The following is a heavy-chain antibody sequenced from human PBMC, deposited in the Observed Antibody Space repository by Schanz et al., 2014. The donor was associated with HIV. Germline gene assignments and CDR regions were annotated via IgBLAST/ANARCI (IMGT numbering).Heavy chain of an antibody. CDR2: VRHDGGAT. V-gene: IGHV3-23*01. Sequence: EVQLLESGGGLVLPGGSLRVSCAVSGFTLSGYTMSWLRRAPGKGLEWISAVRHDGGATYYADSVKGRFTISRDNSRNILYLQMSNLRAEDTALYYCVTEQYSTISAWGQGALVIVSS. D-gene: IGHD2-15*01. J-gene: IGHJ5*02. CDR1: GFTLSGYT. CDR3: VTEQYSTISA.